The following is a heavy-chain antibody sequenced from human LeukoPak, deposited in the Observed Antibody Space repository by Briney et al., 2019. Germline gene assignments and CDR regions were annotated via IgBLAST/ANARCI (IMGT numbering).Heavy chain of an antibody. J-gene: IGHJ5*02. V-gene: IGHV3-30-3*01. CDR1: GFTFSSYA. Sequence: PGRPLRLSCAASGFTFSSYAMHWVRQAPGKGLEWVAVISYDGSNKYYADSVKGRFTISRDNSKNTLYLQMNSLRAEDTAVYYCARDAFITGFDPWGQGTLVTVSS. CDR3: ARDAFITGFDP. CDR2: ISYDGSNK. D-gene: IGHD3-22*01.